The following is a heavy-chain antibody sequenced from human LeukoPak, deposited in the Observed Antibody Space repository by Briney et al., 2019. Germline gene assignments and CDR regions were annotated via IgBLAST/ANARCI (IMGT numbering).Heavy chain of an antibody. D-gene: IGHD6-13*01. V-gene: IGHV3-11*01. CDR2: ISSSGSTI. Sequence: GGSLRLSCAASGFTFSDYYMGWIRQAPGKGLEWVSYISSSGSTIYYADSVKGRFTISRDNAKNSLYLQMNTLRAEDTAVYYCAKDILAAGLFFDYWGQGTLVTVSS. J-gene: IGHJ4*02. CDR1: GFTFSDYY. CDR3: AKDILAAGLFFDY.